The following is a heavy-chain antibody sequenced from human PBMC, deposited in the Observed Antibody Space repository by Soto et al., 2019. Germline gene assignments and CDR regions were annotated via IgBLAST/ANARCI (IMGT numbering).Heavy chain of an antibody. Sequence: PSETLSLTCTVSGGSISSSSYYWGWIRQPPGKGLEWIGSIYYSGSTYCNPSLKSRVTISVDTSKNQFSLKLSSVTAADTAVYYCARGSEYGDYPYYYYYYGMDVWGQGTTVTVSS. CDR1: GGSISSSSYY. CDR2: IYYSGST. V-gene: IGHV4-39*01. CDR3: ARGSEYGDYPYYYYYYGMDV. D-gene: IGHD4-17*01. J-gene: IGHJ6*02.